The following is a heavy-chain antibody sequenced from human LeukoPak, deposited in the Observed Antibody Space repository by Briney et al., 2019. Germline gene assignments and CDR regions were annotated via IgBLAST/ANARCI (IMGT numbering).Heavy chain of an antibody. CDR2: ISSSSYI. Sequence: GGSLRLSCAASGFTFSSYSMTWVRQAPGKGLEWVSSISSSSYIYYADSVKGRFTISRDNAKNSLYLQMNSLRAEDTAVYYCARDRLEGATKGVSDAFDIWGQGTMVTVSS. CDR1: GFTFSSYS. V-gene: IGHV3-21*01. J-gene: IGHJ3*02. CDR3: ARDRLEGATKGVSDAFDI. D-gene: IGHD1-26*01.